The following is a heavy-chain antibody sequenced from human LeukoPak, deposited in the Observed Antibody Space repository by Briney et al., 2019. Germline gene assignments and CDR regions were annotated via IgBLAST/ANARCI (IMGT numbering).Heavy chain of an antibody. J-gene: IGHJ4*02. CDR1: GFIVSSNY. CDR2: IYSSGST. CDR3: ARVAAGYSVNYFDY. V-gene: IGHV3-53*01. Sequence: GGSLRLSCAASGFIVSSNYMNWVRQAPGKGLEWVSVIYSSGSTYYADSVKGRFTISRDNSKNTLYLQMNSLRAEDTAVYYCARVAAGYSVNYFDYWGQGTLVTVSS. D-gene: IGHD4-23*01.